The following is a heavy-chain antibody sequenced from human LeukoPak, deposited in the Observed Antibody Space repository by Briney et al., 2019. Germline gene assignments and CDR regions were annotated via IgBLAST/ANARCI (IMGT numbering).Heavy chain of an antibody. Sequence: GGSLRLSCAASGFTFSSYAMSWVRQAPGKGLEWVSASSGRGGSTYYADSVKGRFTISRDNSKNTLYLQMNSLRAEDTAVYYCAKDAPVNIVVVPAANSWGQGTLVTVSS. V-gene: IGHV3-23*01. CDR2: SSGRGGST. CDR1: GFTFSSYA. D-gene: IGHD2-2*01. J-gene: IGHJ4*02. CDR3: AKDAPVNIVVVPAANS.